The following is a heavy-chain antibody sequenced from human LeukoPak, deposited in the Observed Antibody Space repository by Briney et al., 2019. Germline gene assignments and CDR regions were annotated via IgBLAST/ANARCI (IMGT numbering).Heavy chain of an antibody. Sequence: PSETRSLTCTVSGSSITSTYYWAWFRQPPGKGLEWIATVFQLQTVRTFYNPSIESRVTMSLDTSQNQFSLNLISVTAADTALYFCARVLHAPKFIDSWGQGTLVTVSS. J-gene: IGHJ4*02. CDR1: GSSITSTYY. V-gene: IGHV4-38-2*02. CDR2: VFQLQTVRT. CDR3: ARVLHAPKFIDS. D-gene: IGHD2-8*01.